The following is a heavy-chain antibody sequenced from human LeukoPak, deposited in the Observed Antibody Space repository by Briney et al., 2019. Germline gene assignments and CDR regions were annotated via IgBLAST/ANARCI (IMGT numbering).Heavy chain of an antibody. D-gene: IGHD2-15*01. J-gene: IGHJ6*03. Sequence: PGGSLRLSCAASGFTFSSYSMNWVRQAPGKGLEWVSSISSSSSYIYYADSVKGRFTISRDNAKNSLYLQMNSLGAEDTAVYYCARVVVAARLPYYYYYMDVWGKGTTVTVSS. CDR1: GFTFSSYS. CDR2: ISSSSSYI. CDR3: ARVVVAARLPYYYYYMDV. V-gene: IGHV3-21*01.